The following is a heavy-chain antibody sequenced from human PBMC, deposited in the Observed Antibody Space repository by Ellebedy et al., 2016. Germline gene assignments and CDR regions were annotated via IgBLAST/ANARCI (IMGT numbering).Heavy chain of an antibody. V-gene: IGHV3-9*01. CDR1: GFTFDDYA. CDR3: AKDKRMITFGGVIDY. J-gene: IGHJ4*02. CDR2: ISWNSGSI. Sequence: SLKISCAASGFTFDDYAMHWVRQAPGKGLEWVSGISWNSGSIGYADSVKGRFTISRDNAKNSLYLQMNSLRAEDTALYYCAKDKRMITFGGVIDYWGQGTLVTVSS. D-gene: IGHD3-16*01.